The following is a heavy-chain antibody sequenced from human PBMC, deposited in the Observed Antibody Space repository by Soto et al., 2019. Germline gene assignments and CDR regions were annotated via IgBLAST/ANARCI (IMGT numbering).Heavy chain of an antibody. Sequence: PSETLSLTCTVSGGSISSGGYYCSWIRQHPGKGLEWIGYIYYSGSTYYNPSLKSRVTISVDTSKNQFSLKLSSVTAADTAVYYCARVRVVTSDYSCPGNLVTVFS. CDR1: GGSISSGGYY. D-gene: IGHD2-21*02. V-gene: IGHV4-31*03. CDR3: ARVRVVTSDY. J-gene: IGHJ4*02. CDR2: IYYSGST.